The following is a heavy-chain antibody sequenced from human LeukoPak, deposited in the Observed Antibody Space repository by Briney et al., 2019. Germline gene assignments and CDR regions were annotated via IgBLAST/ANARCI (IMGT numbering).Heavy chain of an antibody. V-gene: IGHV4-39*02. CDR2: IYYSGST. J-gene: IGHJ4*02. D-gene: IGHD1-26*01. CDR1: GGSISSSSYN. CDR3: ARERFIVGATQTLDY. Sequence: SETLSLTCTVSGGSISSSSYNWGWNRQPPGKGLEWIGSIYYSGSTYYNPFLRSRVTISVDTSKNQFSLRLSSVTAADTAVYFCARERFIVGATQTLDYWGQGTLVTVSS.